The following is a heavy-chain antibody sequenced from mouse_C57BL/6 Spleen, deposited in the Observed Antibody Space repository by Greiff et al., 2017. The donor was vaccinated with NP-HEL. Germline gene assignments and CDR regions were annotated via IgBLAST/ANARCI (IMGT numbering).Heavy chain of an antibody. CDR1: GYSITSGYY. V-gene: IGHV3-6*01. J-gene: IGHJ3*01. CDR3: AREGAYDGYLFAY. D-gene: IGHD2-3*01. Sequence: EVKLMESGPGLVKPSQSLSLTCSVTGYSITSGYYWTWIRQFPGNKLEWMGYISYDGSNNYNPSLKNRISITRDTSKNQFFLKLNSVTTEDTATYYCAREGAYDGYLFAYWGQGTLVTVSA. CDR2: ISYDGSN.